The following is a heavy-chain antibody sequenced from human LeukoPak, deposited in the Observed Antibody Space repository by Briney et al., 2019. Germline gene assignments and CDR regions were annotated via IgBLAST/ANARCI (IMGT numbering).Heavy chain of an antibody. D-gene: IGHD6-13*01. Sequence: PGRSLRLSCAASGFTFEDYAMHWARQAPGKGLEWVSGISWNSDNIGYADSVKGRFTISRDNAKNSLYLQMNSLRPEDTALYYCAKGDSSNWKYNWFDLWGQGTLVTVSS. CDR1: GFTFEDYA. J-gene: IGHJ5*02. V-gene: IGHV3-9*01. CDR2: ISWNSDNI. CDR3: AKGDSSNWKYNWFDL.